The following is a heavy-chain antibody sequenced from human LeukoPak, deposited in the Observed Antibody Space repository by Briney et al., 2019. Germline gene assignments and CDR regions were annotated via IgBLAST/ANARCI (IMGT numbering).Heavy chain of an antibody. CDR3: AKVPTRGSYFDY. CDR2: VYYSGSA. CDR1: GGPIRNFY. J-gene: IGHJ4*02. V-gene: IGHV4-59*01. D-gene: IGHD1-26*01. Sequence: PSETLSLTCTVSGGPIRNFYWSWIRQPPGKGLECIGHVYYSGSANYNPSLKSRVTISLDTSKNQFSLNLTSVTAADTAVYYCAKVPTRGSYFDYWGQGTLVTVSS.